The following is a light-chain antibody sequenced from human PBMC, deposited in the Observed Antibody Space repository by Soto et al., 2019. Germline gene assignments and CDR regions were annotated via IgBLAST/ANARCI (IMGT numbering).Light chain of an antibody. V-gene: IGKV1-39*01. CDR2: AAS. CDR1: QSISSY. Sequence: DIQMTQSPSSLSASVGDRVTITCRASQSISSYLNWYQQKPGKAPKLLIYAASSLQSGVPSRFSGSGSGTDFTLTISSLQPEDVATYDCQQSYSTPFTFGPGTKVDIK. J-gene: IGKJ3*01. CDR3: QQSYSTPFT.